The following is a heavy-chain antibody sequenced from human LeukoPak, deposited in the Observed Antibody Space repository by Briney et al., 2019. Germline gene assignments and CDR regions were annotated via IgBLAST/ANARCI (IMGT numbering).Heavy chain of an antibody. J-gene: IGHJ4*02. CDR1: GGSFSGYY. CDR3: ASSGSTSFFGAY. Sequence: SETLSLTCGVYGGSFSGYYWSWIRQPPGKGREWIGEINHSGSTNYNPSLKSRVTISVDTSKNQFSLKLSSVTAADTAVYYCASSGSTSFFGAYWGQGTLVTVSP. D-gene: IGHD2-2*01. CDR2: INHSGST. V-gene: IGHV4-34*01.